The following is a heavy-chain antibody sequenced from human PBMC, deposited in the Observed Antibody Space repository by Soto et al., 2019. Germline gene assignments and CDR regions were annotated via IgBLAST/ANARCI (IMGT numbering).Heavy chain of an antibody. CDR2: IDPSDSYT. CDR3: ARRGLRFLEWLSPGRYGMDV. J-gene: IGHJ6*02. CDR1: GYSFTSYW. V-gene: IGHV5-10-1*01. Sequence: GESLKISCKGSGYSFTSYWISWVRQMPGKGLEWMGRIDPSDSYTNYSPSFQGHVTISADKSISTAYLQWSSLKASDTAMYYCARRGLRFLEWLSPGRYGMDVWGQGTTVTVSS. D-gene: IGHD3-3*01.